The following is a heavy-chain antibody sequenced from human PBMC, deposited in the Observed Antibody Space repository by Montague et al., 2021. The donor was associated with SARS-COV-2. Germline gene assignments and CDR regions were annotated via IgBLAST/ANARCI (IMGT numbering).Heavy chain of an antibody. Sequence: SETLSLTCTVSGGSISSYYWSWIRQPPGKGLEWIGYIYYSGSTNYNPSLKSRVTISLDTSKNQFSLKLNSVTAADTAVYYCARGSYGPDAFGIWGQGTMDTVSS. CDR3: ARGSYGPDAFGI. J-gene: IGHJ3*02. CDR2: IYYSGST. V-gene: IGHV4-59*01. D-gene: IGHD5-18*01. CDR1: GGSISSYY.